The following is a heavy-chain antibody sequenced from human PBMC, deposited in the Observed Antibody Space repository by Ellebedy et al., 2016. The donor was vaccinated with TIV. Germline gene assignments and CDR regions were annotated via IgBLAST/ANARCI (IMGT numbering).Heavy chain of an antibody. J-gene: IGHJ5*02. CDR3: VRGVTSVADRPPLDR. CDR2: MSNDGDKE. CDR1: GFTFASYS. Sequence: GGSLRLSXAASGFTFASYSLHWVRQAPGKGLEWVAGMSNDGDKEYYADSVKGRCTISRDNSKDTLYLEMNSLRPEDTATYFCVRGVTSVADRPPLDRWGQGTLVTVSS. D-gene: IGHD6-6*01. V-gene: IGHV3-30-3*01.